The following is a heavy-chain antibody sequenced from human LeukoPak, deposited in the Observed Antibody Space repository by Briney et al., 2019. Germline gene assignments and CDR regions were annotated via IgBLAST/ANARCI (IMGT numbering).Heavy chain of an antibody. CDR1: GDSVSSNSAA. V-gene: IGHV6-1*01. CDR3: ARGGCSSTSCPRSYYYYMDV. J-gene: IGHJ6*03. Sequence: KASQTLSLTCAISGDSVSSNSAAWNWIRQSPSRGLEWLGRTYYRSKWYNDYAVSVKSRITINPDTSKNRFSLQLNSVTPEDTAVYYCARGGCSSTSCPRSYYYYMDVWGKGTPVTVSS. D-gene: IGHD2-2*01. CDR2: TYYRSKWYN.